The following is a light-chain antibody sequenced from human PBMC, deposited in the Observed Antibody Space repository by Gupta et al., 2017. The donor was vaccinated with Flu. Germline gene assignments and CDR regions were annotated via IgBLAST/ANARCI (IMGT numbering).Light chain of an antibody. CDR3: HQYGTSPLT. Sequence: DIVLTQSPGTLSLSPGERATLSCRASQSLSSSYLAWYQQKGGQAPRLLIYGASSRATGSPDRFSGSGSGTDFTLTISRLEPEDFAVYYCHQYGTSPLTFGGGTKVESK. J-gene: IGKJ4*01. CDR2: GAS. CDR1: QSLSSSY. V-gene: IGKV3-20*01.